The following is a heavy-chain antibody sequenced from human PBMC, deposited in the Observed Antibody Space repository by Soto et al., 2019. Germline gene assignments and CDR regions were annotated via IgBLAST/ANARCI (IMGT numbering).Heavy chain of an antibody. V-gene: IGHV3-33*01. J-gene: IGHJ4*02. CDR2: IWYDGSSQ. D-gene: IGHD3-16*01. CDR1: GFNFRGYG. CDR3: GRDRLGEGPDY. Sequence: QVQLVESGGGVVQPGRSLRLACAASGFNFRGYGMHWVRQAPGRGLEWVALIWYDGSSQYYADSVKGRFTISSDYSKDTVYLQMNSLRAEDTAVYYCGRDRLGEGPDYWGQGTLVTVSS.